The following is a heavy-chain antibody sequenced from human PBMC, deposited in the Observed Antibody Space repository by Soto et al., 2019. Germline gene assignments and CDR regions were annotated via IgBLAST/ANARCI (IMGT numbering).Heavy chain of an antibody. CDR1: GFTFSSYG. Sequence: QVQLVESGGGVVQPGRSLRLSCAASGFTFSSYGMHWVRQAPGKGLEWVAVIWYDGSNKYYADSVKGRFTISRDNSKNPLYLQLNSLRAEDTAVYYCARKDGTAMVITYGMDVWGQGTTVTVSS. D-gene: IGHD5-18*01. CDR3: ARKDGTAMVITYGMDV. V-gene: IGHV3-33*01. CDR2: IWYDGSNK. J-gene: IGHJ6*02.